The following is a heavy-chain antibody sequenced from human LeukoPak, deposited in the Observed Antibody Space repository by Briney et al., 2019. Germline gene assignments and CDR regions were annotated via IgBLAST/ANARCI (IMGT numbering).Heavy chain of an antibody. CDR3: TRDET. J-gene: IGHJ4*02. CDR2: IKYDGSEI. Sequence: GGSLRLSCVASGFTFSNFAISWVRQAPGKGLEWVANIKYDGSEIYYVDSVKGRFTISRDNAANSLYLLMNSLRAEDTAIYYCTRDETWGQGTLVTVSS. CDR1: GFTFSNFA. V-gene: IGHV3-7*03.